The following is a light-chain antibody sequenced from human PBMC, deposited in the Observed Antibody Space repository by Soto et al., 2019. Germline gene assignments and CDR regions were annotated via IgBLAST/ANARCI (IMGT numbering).Light chain of an antibody. J-gene: IGLJ2*01. CDR1: NIEIKS. CDR3: QVWYTTNPVI. V-gene: IGLV3-21*02. CDR2: DDG. Sequence: SYELTQPPSVSVAPGQTARITCGGNNIEIKSVHWYQQKPGQAPVLVVYDDGDRTTGIPERFSGSKSGNTATLTTSRVEDGDEADYYCQVWYTTNPVILGGGTKLTVI.